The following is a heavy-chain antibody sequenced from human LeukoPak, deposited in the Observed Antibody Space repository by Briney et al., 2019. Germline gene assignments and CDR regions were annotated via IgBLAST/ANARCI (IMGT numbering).Heavy chain of an antibody. CDR2: ISSRSSYT. V-gene: IGHV3-11*06. Sequence: PGGSLRLSCAASGFTFSDYYMSWIRQAPGKGLEWVSYISSRSSYTNYADSVKGRLTISRDNAKNSLYLQMNSLRAEDTAVYYCARVLSSSWVAYYYYGMDVWGQGTTVTVSS. CDR1: GFTFSDYY. J-gene: IGHJ6*02. CDR3: ARVLSSSWVAYYYYGMDV. D-gene: IGHD6-13*01.